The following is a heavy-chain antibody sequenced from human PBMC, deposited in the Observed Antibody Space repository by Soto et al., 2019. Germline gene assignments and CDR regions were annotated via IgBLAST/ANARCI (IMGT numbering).Heavy chain of an antibody. D-gene: IGHD3-22*01. V-gene: IGHV3-23*01. CDR3: AKVPLYDSSGYTSFP. Sequence: GGSLRLSCAASGFTFSSYAMSWVRQAPGKGLEWVSAISGSGGSTYYADSVKGRFTISRDNSKNTLYLQMNSLRAEDTAVYYCAKVPLYDSSGYTSFPWGQGTLVTVSS. J-gene: IGHJ5*02. CDR1: GFTFSSYA. CDR2: ISGSGGST.